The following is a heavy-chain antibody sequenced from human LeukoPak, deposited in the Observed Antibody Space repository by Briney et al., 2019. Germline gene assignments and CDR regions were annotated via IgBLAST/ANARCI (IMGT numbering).Heavy chain of an antibody. CDR3: ARDPGHSSSWGGMVDY. D-gene: IGHD6-13*01. CDR1: GFTFSSYW. Sequence: PGGSLRLSCAASGFTFSSYWVHWVRQAPGKGLVWVSRINSDGSSTSHADSVKGRFTISRDNAKNTLYLQMNSLRAEDTAVYYCARDPGHSSSWGGMVDYWGQGTLVTVSS. CDR2: INSDGSST. J-gene: IGHJ4*02. V-gene: IGHV3-74*01.